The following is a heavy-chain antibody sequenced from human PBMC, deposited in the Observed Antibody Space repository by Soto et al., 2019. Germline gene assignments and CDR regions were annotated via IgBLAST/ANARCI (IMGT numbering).Heavy chain of an antibody. J-gene: IGHJ4*02. CDR2: IYYSGST. V-gene: IGHV4-39*01. D-gene: IGHD3-16*02. CDR1: GGSISSSSYY. Sequence: SETLSLTCTVSGGSISSSSYYWGWIRQPPGKGLEWIGSIYYSGSTYYNPSLKSRVTISVDTSKNQFSLKLSSVTTADTAVYYCARLSSAPRYFDYWGQGTLVTVSS. CDR3: ARLSSAPRYFDY.